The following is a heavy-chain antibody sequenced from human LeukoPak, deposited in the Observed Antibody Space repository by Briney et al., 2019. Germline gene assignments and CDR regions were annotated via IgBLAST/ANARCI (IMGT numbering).Heavy chain of an antibody. CDR1: GDSIINYY. D-gene: IGHD5-18*01. CDR3: ARGGMQLLN. V-gene: IGHV4-59*01. CDR2: IYYSETA. J-gene: IGHJ4*02. Sequence: PSETLSLTCTVSGDSIINYYWSGTRQPPGKGLEWIGHIYYSETANYSPSLKSRVTISVDTSKNQVSLKLASVTAADTAMYYCARGGMQLLNWGQGSLVTVSS.